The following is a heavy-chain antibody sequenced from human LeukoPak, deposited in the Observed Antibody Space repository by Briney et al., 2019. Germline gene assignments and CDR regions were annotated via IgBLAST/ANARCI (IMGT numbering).Heavy chain of an antibody. Sequence: GGSLRLSCAASGFTFTTYWMSWVRQAPGKGLEWVANIKQDGSEKYYVDSVEGRFIISRDNAKNSLSLQMRSLRAEDTAVYYCARARMIVGATPFDYWGQGTLVTVSS. D-gene: IGHD1-26*01. CDR2: IKQDGSEK. J-gene: IGHJ4*02. V-gene: IGHV3-7*01. CDR1: GFTFTTYW. CDR3: ARARMIVGATPFDY.